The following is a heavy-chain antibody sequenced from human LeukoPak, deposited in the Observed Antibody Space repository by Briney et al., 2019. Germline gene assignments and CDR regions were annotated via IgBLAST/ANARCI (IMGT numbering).Heavy chain of an antibody. Sequence: SVSVSCKASGDTFSIYAISWVRQAPGQGREWMGRIIPILGIANYAQKFQGRVTITADKSTSTAYMELSSLRSEDTAVYYCAALTTVVTWGQGTLVTVSS. D-gene: IGHD4-23*01. CDR1: GDTFSIYA. J-gene: IGHJ5*02. CDR3: AALTTVVT. CDR2: IIPILGIA. V-gene: IGHV1-69*04.